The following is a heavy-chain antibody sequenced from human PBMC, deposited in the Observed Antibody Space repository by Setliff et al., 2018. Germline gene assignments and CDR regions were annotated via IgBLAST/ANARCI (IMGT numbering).Heavy chain of an antibody. V-gene: IGHV3-23*01. Sequence: PGGSLRLSCAASGFTFSNFAMGWVRQGPEKGLEWVSVITGDGGATYYIDSVKGRFTISRDNSENTLYLQRNSLRAGDTAVYYCARVGRERSNGECYSTTPCYSYYMDVWGKGTTVTVSS. CDR2: ITGDGGAT. CDR3: ARVGRERSNGECYSTTPCYSYYMDV. D-gene: IGHD2-8*01. CDR1: GFTFSNFA. J-gene: IGHJ6*03.